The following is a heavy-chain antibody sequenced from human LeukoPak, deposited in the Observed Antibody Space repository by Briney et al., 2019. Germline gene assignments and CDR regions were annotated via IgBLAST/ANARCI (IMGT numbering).Heavy chain of an antibody. Sequence: GGSLRLSCAASGFAFSDYPMNWIRQAPGKGLEWVSSITTSSRSYTNYADSVKGRFTISRDNARNSLYLQMNSLRAEDTAVYYCARDHYYGSDYWGQGTLVTVSS. J-gene: IGHJ4*02. CDR1: GFAFSDYP. CDR3: ARDHYYGSDY. D-gene: IGHD3-10*01. V-gene: IGHV3-11*05. CDR2: ITTSSRSYT.